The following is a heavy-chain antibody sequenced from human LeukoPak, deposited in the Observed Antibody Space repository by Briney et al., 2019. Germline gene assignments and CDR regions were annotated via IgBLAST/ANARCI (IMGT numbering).Heavy chain of an antibody. V-gene: IGHV3-23*01. CDR2: ISGNGGST. Sequence: GGSLRLSCAASGFTFTGYAMSWVRQAPGKGLEWVSAISGNGGSTYYADSVKGRFTISRDNSKNTLYLQMNSLRAEDTAVYYCAREAVEYYYDSSGYYGTYYFDYWGQGTLVTVSS. CDR3: AREAVEYYYDSSGYYGTYYFDY. CDR1: GFTFTGYA. D-gene: IGHD3-22*01. J-gene: IGHJ4*02.